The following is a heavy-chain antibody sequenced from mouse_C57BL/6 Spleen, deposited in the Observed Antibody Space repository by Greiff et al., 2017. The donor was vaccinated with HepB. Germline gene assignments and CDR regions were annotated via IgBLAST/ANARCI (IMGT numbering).Heavy chain of an antibody. CDR3: ARWKSGNYGYFDV. CDR2: ISSGSSTI. D-gene: IGHD1-3*01. V-gene: IGHV5-17*01. CDR1: GFTFSDYG. Sequence: EVQVVESGGGLVKPGGSLKLSCAASGFTFSDYGMHWVRQAPEKGLEWVAYISSGSSTIYYADTVKGRFTISRDNAKNTLFLQMTSLRSEDTAMYYCARWKSGNYGYFDVWGTGTTVTVSS. J-gene: IGHJ1*03.